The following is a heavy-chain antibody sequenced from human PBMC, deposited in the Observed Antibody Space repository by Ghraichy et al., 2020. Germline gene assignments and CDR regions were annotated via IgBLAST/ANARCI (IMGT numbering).Heavy chain of an antibody. D-gene: IGHD6-19*01. V-gene: IGHV3-9*01. CDR2: ISWNSGSI. CDR1: GFTFDDYA. CDR3: AKDSAIAVRASYGMDV. Sequence: GGSLRLSCAASGFTFDDYAMHWVRQAPGKGLEWVSGISWNSGSIGYADSVKGRFTISRDNAKNSLYLQMNSLRAEDTALYYCAKDSAIAVRASYGMDVWGQGTTVTVSS. J-gene: IGHJ6*02.